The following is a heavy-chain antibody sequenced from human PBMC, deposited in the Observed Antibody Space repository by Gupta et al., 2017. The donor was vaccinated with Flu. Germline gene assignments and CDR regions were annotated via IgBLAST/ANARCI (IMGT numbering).Heavy chain of an antibody. CDR1: SISRDNFY. D-gene: IGHD2-8*01. J-gene: IGHJ4*02. CDR3: AGGVGYGAFDY. CDR2: IYYSGVA. V-gene: IGHV4-39*01. Sequence: SISRDNFYWGLIRQAPGEGLECIEIIYYSGVAYYTPSLRGRVTLSLDASERRFSLKMNSVTAADTAVYYCAGGVGYGAFDYWGQGSLVTISS.